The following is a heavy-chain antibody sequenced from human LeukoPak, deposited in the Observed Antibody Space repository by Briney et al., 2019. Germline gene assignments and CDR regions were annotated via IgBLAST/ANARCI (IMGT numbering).Heavy chain of an antibody. V-gene: IGHV4-4*07. CDR3: AREYSSSSGKNALDV. J-gene: IGHJ3*01. CDR1: GGSISIYY. Sequence: SETLSLTCTVSGGSISIYYWSLIRQPAGKGLEWIGRIYASGNTNYNPSLKSRVTMSLDTSKDQFSLRLTSVTAADTAVYYCAREYSSSSGKNALDVWGQGTMVTVSS. CDR2: IYASGNT. D-gene: IGHD6-6*01.